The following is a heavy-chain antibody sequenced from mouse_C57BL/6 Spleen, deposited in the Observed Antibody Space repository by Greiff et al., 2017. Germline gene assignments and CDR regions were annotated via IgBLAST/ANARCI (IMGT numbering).Heavy chain of an antibody. V-gene: IGHV1-81*01. D-gene: IGHD1-1*01. Sequence: VQLQQSGAELARPGASVKLSCKASGYTFTSYGISWVKQRTGQGLEWIGEIYPRSGNTYYNEKFKGKATLTADKSSSTAYMELRSLTSEDSAVYFCASSFITTVVATWYFDYWGQGTTLTVSS. CDR2: IYPRSGNT. CDR1: GYTFTSYG. J-gene: IGHJ2*01. CDR3: ASSFITTVVATWYFDY.